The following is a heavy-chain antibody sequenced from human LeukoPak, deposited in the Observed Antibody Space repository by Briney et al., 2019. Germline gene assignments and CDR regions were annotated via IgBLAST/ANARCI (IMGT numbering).Heavy chain of an antibody. V-gene: IGHV4-34*01. J-gene: IGHJ4*02. CDR1: GGSFSGYN. Sequence: SETLSLTCAVYGGSFSGYNWNWIRQPPGKGLEWIGEINHSGSTNYNPSLKSRVTISVDTSKNQFSLKLSSVTAADTAVYYCARGGDSSGYYYYWGQGTLVTVS. CDR3: ARGGDSSGYYYY. D-gene: IGHD3-22*01. CDR2: INHSGST.